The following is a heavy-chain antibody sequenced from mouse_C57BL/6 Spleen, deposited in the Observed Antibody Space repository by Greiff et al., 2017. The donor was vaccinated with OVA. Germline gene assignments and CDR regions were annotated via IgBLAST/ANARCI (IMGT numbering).Heavy chain of an antibody. CDR2: ISDGGSYT. V-gene: IGHV5-4*01. Sequence: EVKLVESGGGLVKPGGSLKLSCAASGFTFSSYAMSWVRQTPEKRLAWVATISDGGSYTYYPDNVKGRFTISRDNAKNNLYLQMSHLKSEDTAMYYCARDLLLCAYWGQGTLVTVSA. CDR1: GFTFSSYA. CDR3: ARDLLLCAY. D-gene: IGHD2-10*01. J-gene: IGHJ3*01.